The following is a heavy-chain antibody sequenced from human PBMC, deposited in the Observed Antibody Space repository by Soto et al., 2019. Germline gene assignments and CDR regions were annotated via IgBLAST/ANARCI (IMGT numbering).Heavy chain of an antibody. V-gene: IGHV3-30-3*01. CDR2: ISYDGSNK. CDR3: ARDVGDGYNPNWFDP. CDR1: GFTFSGSA. J-gene: IGHJ5*02. Sequence: SLRLSCAASGFTFSGSAMHWVRQAPGKGLEWVAVISYDGSNKYYADSVKSRFTISRDNSKNTLYLQMNSLRAEDTAVYYCARDVGDGYNPNWFDPWGQGTLVTVSS. D-gene: IGHD5-12*01.